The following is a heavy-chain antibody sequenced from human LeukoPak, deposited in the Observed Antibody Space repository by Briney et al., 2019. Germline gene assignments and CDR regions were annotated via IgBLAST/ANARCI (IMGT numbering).Heavy chain of an antibody. CDR2: INSIGST. CDR1: GGSISSYY. V-gene: IGHV4-59*01. CDR3: ARDAYNPNYFDY. D-gene: IGHD5-24*01. J-gene: IGHJ4*02. Sequence: SETLSLTCTVSGGSISSYYWSWIRQSPWKGLEWIGYINSIGSTNYNPSLKSRVSISVDTSKNQFSLKVRSVTAADTAVYYCARDAYNPNYFDYWGQGTLVTVSS.